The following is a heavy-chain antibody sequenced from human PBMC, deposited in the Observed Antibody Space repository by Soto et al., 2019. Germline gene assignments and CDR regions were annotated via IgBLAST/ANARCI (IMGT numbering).Heavy chain of an antibody. J-gene: IGHJ3*02. CDR1: GGSFSGYY. CDR3: ARTGYSSGWYKAAFDI. Sequence: SETLSLTCAVYGGSFSGYYWSWIRQPPGKGLEWIGEINHSGRTNYNPSLKSRVTISVDTSKNQFSLKLSSVTAADTAVYYCARTGYSSGWYKAAFDIWGQGTMVTVS. V-gene: IGHV4-34*01. D-gene: IGHD6-19*01. CDR2: INHSGRT.